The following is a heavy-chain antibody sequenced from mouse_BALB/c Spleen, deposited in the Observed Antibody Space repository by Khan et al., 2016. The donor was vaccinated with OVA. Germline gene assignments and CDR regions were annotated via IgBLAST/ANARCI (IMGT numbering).Heavy chain of an antibody. CDR3: ARTARIKY. D-gene: IGHD1-2*01. V-gene: IGHV3-2*02. CDR2: ISYSGST. J-gene: IGHJ2*01. Sequence: EVQLQESGPGLVKPSQSLSLTCTVTGYSITSGYGWNWIRQFPGNKLEWMGYISYSGSTNYNPSLKSRISITRDTSKNQFFLQWNSVTTDDTATYYCARTARIKYWGQGTTLTVSS. CDR1: GYSITSGYG.